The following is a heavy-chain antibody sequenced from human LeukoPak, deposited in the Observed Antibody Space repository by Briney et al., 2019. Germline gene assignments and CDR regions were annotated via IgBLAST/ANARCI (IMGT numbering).Heavy chain of an antibody. CDR1: GFTLSSYA. Sequence: PGGSLRLSCAASGFTLSSYAMSWVRQAPGKGLEWVSAISGSGGSTYYADSVKGRFTISRDNSKNTLYLQMNSLRAEDTAVYYCAKAGLRFLEWQIDYWGQGTLVTVSS. D-gene: IGHD3-3*01. CDR3: AKAGLRFLEWQIDY. CDR2: ISGSGGST. V-gene: IGHV3-23*01. J-gene: IGHJ4*02.